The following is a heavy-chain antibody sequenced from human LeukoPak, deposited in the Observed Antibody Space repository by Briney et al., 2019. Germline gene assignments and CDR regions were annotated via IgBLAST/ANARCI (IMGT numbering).Heavy chain of an antibody. D-gene: IGHD4-17*01. CDR2: VYYSGST. Sequence: PSETLSLTCTVSGGSISTYYWSWIRQPPGKGLEWIGYVYYSGSTNYNPSLKSRVTISVDTSKNQFSLKLSSVTAADTAVYYCARGTVTQNFDYWGQGTLVTVSS. CDR3: ARGTVTQNFDY. CDR1: GGSISTYY. V-gene: IGHV4-59*12. J-gene: IGHJ4*02.